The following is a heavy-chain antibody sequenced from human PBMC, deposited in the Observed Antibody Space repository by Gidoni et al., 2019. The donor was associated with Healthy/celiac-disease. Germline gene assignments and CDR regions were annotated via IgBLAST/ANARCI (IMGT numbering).Heavy chain of an antibody. CDR3: AREVYYYDSSGYYFSMSWFDP. D-gene: IGHD3-22*01. Sequence: QVQLQESGPGLVKPSQTLSLTCTVSGGSISSGGYYWSWIRQHPGKGLEWIGYIYYSGSTYYNPSLKSRVTISVDTSKNQFSLKLSSVTAADTAVYYCAREVYYYDSSGYYFSMSWFDPWGQGTLVTVSS. CDR2: IYYSGST. V-gene: IGHV4-31*03. CDR1: GGSISSGGYY. J-gene: IGHJ5*02.